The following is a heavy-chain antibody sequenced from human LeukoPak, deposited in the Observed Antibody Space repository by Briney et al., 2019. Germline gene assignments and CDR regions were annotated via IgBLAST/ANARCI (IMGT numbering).Heavy chain of an antibody. Sequence: SLSLSGVTGRCILRNYWMGLVRQPPGKGLEWVANINEDGSEKYYVDSVKGRFIISRDNAKNSLYLQMNILRAEDTAVFYCLSGSGHCGQGSLVTVSS. J-gene: IGHJ4*02. D-gene: IGHD3-10*01. CDR3: LSGSGH. CDR1: RCILRNYW. CDR2: INEDGSEK. V-gene: IGHV3-7*01.